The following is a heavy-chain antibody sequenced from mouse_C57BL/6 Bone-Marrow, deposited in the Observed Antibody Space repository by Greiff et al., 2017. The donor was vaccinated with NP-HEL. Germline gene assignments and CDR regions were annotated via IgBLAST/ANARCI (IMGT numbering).Heavy chain of an antibody. CDR2: ISDGGSYT. CDR1: GFTFSSYA. V-gene: IGHV5-4*03. CDR3: ARLGALWLRHWYFDV. J-gene: IGHJ1*03. D-gene: IGHD2-2*01. Sequence: EVMLVESGGGLVKPGGSLKLSCAASGFTFSSYAMSWVRQTPEKRLEWVATISDGGSYTYYPDNVKGRFTISRDNAKNNLYLQMSHLKSEDTAMYYWARLGALWLRHWYFDVWGTGTTVTVSS.